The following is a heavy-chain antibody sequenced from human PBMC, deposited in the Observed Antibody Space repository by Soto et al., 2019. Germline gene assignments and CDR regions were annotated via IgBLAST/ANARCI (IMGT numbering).Heavy chain of an antibody. CDR3: ARDGVGATTYFGFLDY. V-gene: IGHV3-33*01. CDR1: GFNYYESG. D-gene: IGHD1-26*01. Sequence: GGSLRLSCAASGFNYYESGMQWVRQSPDKGLEWVATIWADGNNKYYADFVKGRFTISRDNSMKTQSLQMNNLRAEDTAVYYCARDGVGATTYFGFLDYWSQGILVT. CDR2: IWADGNNK. J-gene: IGHJ4*02.